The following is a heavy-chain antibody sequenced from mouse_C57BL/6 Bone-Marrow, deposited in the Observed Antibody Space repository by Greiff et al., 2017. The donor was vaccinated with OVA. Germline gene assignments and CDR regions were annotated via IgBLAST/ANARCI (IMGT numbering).Heavy chain of an antibody. CDR2: IHPNSGST. Sequence: VKLQQPGAELVKPGASVKLSCKASGYTFTSYWMHWVKQRPGQGLEWIGMIHPNSGSTNYNEKFKSKATLTVDKSSSTAYMQLSSLTSEDSAVYYCAYDGYYAYYFDYWGQGTTLTVSS. CDR1: GYTFTSYW. V-gene: IGHV1-64*01. J-gene: IGHJ2*01. CDR3: AYDGYYAYYFDY. D-gene: IGHD2-3*01.